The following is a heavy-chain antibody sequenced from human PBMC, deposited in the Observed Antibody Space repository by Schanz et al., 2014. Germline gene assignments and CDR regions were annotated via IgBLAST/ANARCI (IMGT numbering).Heavy chain of an antibody. CDR2: INPSVGNT. J-gene: IGHJ3*02. Sequence: QVQLVQSGAEVKKPGASVRVSCKASGYTFTTYYIHWVRQAPGQGLEWMGKINPSVGNTNYAQKCRGRVTMTRDTSTSTVYMELSSLRSEDTAVYFCARGPSTGAFDIWGQGTMVTVSS. CDR1: GYTFTTYY. V-gene: IGHV1-46*03. CDR3: ARGPSTGAFDI.